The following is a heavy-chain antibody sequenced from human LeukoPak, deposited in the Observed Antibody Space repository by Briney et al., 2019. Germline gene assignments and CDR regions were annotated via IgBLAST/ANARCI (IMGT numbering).Heavy chain of an antibody. CDR1: GFTVSSNS. CDR3: ARRAGDYSHPYDY. D-gene: IGHD3-22*01. Sequence: GGSLRLSCTASGFTVSSNSMSWVRQAPGKGLEWVSFIYSGGNTHNSDSVKGRFTISRDNYKNTLYLQMNTLRAEDTAVYYCARRAGDYSHPYDYWGQGTLVTVSS. V-gene: IGHV3-53*01. CDR2: IYSGGNT. J-gene: IGHJ4*02.